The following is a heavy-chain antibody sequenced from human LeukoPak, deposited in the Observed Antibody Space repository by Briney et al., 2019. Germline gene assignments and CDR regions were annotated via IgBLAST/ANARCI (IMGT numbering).Heavy chain of an antibody. CDR3: ARGAWIQLWPMLDY. D-gene: IGHD5-18*01. CDR1: GGSISSGGYS. CDR2: IYHSGST. V-gene: IGHV4-30-2*01. Sequence: SQTLSLTCAVSGGSISSGGYSWSWIRQPPGKGLEWIGYIYHSGSTYYNPSLKSRVTISVDRSKNQFSLKLSSVTAADTAVYYCARGAWIQLWPMLDYWGQGTLVTVSS. J-gene: IGHJ4*02.